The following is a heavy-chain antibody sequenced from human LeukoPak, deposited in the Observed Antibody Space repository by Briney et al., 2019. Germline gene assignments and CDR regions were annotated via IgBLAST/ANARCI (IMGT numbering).Heavy chain of an antibody. Sequence: GGSLRLSCAASGFTFSSSGMHWVRQAPGKGLEWVALIWYDGINEYYADSAKGRFSISRDDSKNTLYLQMNSLRAEDTAVYYCVRDKGSSWGEKYYFDYWGQGTLVTVPS. CDR2: IWYDGINE. J-gene: IGHJ4*02. CDR1: GFTFSSSG. CDR3: VRDKGSSWGEKYYFDY. V-gene: IGHV3-33*01. D-gene: IGHD6-13*01.